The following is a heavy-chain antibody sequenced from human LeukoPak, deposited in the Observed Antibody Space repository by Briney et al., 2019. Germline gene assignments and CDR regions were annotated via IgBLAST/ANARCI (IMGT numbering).Heavy chain of an antibody. V-gene: IGHV4-39*01. CDR1: GGSISSSSYY. D-gene: IGHD3-3*01. J-gene: IGHJ5*02. CDR3: ARHGGYYDFWSGYHFNWFDP. CDR2: IYYSGST. Sequence: SETLSLTCTVSGGSISSSSYYWGWIRQPPGKGLEWIGSIYYSGSTYYNRSLKRRVTISVDTSKNQISPKLSSVTAAGTAVYYCARHGGYYDFWSGYHFNWFDPWGQGTLVTVSS.